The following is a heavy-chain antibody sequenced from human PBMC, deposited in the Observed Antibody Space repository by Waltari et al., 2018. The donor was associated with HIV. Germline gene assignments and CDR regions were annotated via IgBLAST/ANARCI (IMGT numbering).Heavy chain of an antibody. CDR2: IKRKSDGGTA. Sequence: EVQLVESGGGLVKPGGSLRLSCAASGFIFSNAGRNWVRQAPGKGLEWVGRIKRKSDGGTADYAAPVKGRFTISRDDSKNVLYLQMNSLKTEDTAVYYCTTDNMIIVALDYWGQGTLLTVSS. CDR1: GFIFSNAG. CDR3: TTDNMIIVALDY. V-gene: IGHV3-15*01. J-gene: IGHJ4*02. D-gene: IGHD5-12*01.